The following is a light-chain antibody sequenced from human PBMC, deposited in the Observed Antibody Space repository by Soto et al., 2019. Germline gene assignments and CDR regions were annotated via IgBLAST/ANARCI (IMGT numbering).Light chain of an antibody. CDR2: GAS. J-gene: IGKJ2*01. Sequence: EIVMTQSPATLSVSPGERATLYCKASQRISSNLAWYQHKPGQPPRLLIYGASTRATGISARFSGSGSGTEFTLTISGLQSEDFALYYCQQYNILPPYTFGQGTKVEIK. CDR3: QQYNILPPYT. CDR1: QRISSN. V-gene: IGKV3-15*01.